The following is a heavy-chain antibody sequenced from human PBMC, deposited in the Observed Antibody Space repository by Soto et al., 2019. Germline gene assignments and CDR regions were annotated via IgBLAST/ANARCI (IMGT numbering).Heavy chain of an antibody. D-gene: IGHD3-16*02. J-gene: IGHJ5*02. CDR3: ARVWGSYQAPPGGAGFDP. CDR1: RYSNTSKA. V-gene: IGHV1-18*01. Sequence: APEKARCKDPRYSNTSKASWSLRQATGQGLEWMGWISTYSGDPNYAQKFQGRVTMTTDTSTNTAYMELRSLRSDDTAVYYCARVWGSYQAPPGGAGFDPWGQGTLVTVS. CDR2: ISTYSGDP.